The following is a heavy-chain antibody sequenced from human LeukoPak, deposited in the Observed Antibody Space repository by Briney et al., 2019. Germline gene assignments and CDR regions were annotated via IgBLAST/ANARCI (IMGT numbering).Heavy chain of an antibody. J-gene: IGHJ3*02. D-gene: IGHD3-22*01. Sequence: GGSLRLSCAASGFTFDDYAMHWVRQAPGKGLEWVSGISWNSGSIGYADSVKGRFTISRDNSKNTLYLQMNSLRAEDTAVYYCAKDQGITMIVVVDAFDIWGQGTMVTVSS. CDR1: GFTFDDYA. CDR3: AKDQGITMIVVVDAFDI. V-gene: IGHV3-9*01. CDR2: ISWNSGSI.